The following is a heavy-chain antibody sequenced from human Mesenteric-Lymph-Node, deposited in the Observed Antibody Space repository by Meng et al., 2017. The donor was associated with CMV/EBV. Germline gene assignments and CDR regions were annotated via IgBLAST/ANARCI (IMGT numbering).Heavy chain of an antibody. Sequence: GGSLRLSCAASGFTFNNYGMHWVRQAPGKGLEWVGRTRSKGYSYTTEYAASVRGRFSISRDKSNNLVYLQMNSLQTEDTAVYYCARLGLQSRELYYFDYWGQGTLVTVSS. CDR1: GFTFNNYG. CDR2: TRSKGYSYTT. V-gene: IGHV3-72*01. J-gene: IGHJ4*02. CDR3: ARLGLQSRELYYFDY. D-gene: IGHD1-7*01.